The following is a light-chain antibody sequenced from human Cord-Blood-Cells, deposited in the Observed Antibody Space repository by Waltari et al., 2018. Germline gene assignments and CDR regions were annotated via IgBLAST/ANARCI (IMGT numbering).Light chain of an antibody. Sequence: EIVMTKPPATLSFAPGERATLSCRASQSVSSNLAWYQQKPGQAPRLLIYGASTRATGIPARFSGSGSGTEFTLTISSLQSEDFAVYYCQQYNNWPLTFGGGTKVEVK. CDR2: GAS. CDR3: QQYNNWPLT. CDR1: QSVSSN. J-gene: IGKJ4*01. V-gene: IGKV3-15*01.